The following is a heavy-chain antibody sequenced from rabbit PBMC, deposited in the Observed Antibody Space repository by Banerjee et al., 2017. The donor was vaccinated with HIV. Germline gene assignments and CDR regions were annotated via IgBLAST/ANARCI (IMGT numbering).Heavy chain of an antibody. CDR2: IYTTSSGDT. CDR1: GFSFSSSYW. J-gene: IGHJ4*01. D-gene: IGHD4-1*01. CDR3: ARDLAGVIGWNFNL. Sequence: QSLEESGGDLVKPGASLTLTCTASGFSFSSSYWICWVRQAPGKGLEWIACIYTTSSGDTVYASWAKGRFTISKTSSTTVTLQMTSLTAADTATYFCARDLAGVIGWNFNLWGQGTLVTVS. V-gene: IGHV1S40*01.